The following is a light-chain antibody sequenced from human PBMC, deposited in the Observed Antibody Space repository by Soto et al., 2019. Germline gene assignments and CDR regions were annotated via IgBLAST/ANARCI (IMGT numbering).Light chain of an antibody. V-gene: IGKV3-20*01. CDR1: QSVSSD. Sequence: EIVLTQSPGTLSLSPGERATLSCRASQSVSSDLAWYQQKPGQAPRLLIYGASTRATGIPARFSGSGSGTDFTLTISRLEPEDFAVYHCQQYGASPWTFGQGTKVDIK. CDR3: QQYGASPWT. J-gene: IGKJ1*01. CDR2: GAS.